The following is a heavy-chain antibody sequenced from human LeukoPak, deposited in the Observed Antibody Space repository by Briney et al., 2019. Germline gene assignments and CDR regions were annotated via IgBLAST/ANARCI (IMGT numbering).Heavy chain of an antibody. J-gene: IGHJ3*02. CDR2: IKQDGSAK. CDR3: ARVNPLMAPGAVDI. CDR1: GFTFSSYW. D-gene: IGHD2-8*01. V-gene: IGHV3-7*01. Sequence: GGSLRLSCAASGFTFSSYWMTWVRQAPGKGLAWVANIKQDGSAKYYMDSVKGRFTISRDNAKNSLYLQMDSLGVEDTAVYYCARVNPLMAPGAVDIWGQGTKVAVSS.